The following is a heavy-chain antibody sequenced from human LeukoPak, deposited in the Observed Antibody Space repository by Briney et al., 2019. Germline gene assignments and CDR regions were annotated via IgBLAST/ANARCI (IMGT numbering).Heavy chain of an antibody. V-gene: IGHV4-38-2*02. CDR1: GYSISSGYY. J-gene: IGHJ6*02. CDR2: IYHSGST. Sequence: SETLSLTCTVSGYSISSGYYWGWIRQPPGKGLEWIGSIYHSGSTYYNPSLKSRVTISVDTSKSQFSLKLSSVTAADTAVYYCAREGCSGGSCYSYYYYGMDVWGQGTTVTVSS. D-gene: IGHD2-15*01. CDR3: AREGCSGGSCYSYYYYGMDV.